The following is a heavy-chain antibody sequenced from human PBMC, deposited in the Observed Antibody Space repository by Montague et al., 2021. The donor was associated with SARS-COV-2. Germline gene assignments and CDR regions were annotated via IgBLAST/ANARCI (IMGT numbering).Heavy chain of an antibody. CDR1: GDSVSSNIAA. Sequence: CAISGDSVSSNIAAWNWIRQSRSRGLEWLGRTYYRSKWYNDYAVSVRSRITISPDTSKNQFSLQLNSVTPEDTAVYYCTQERGPGRTTWHYFDYWGQGTLVTVSS. V-gene: IGHV6-1*01. J-gene: IGHJ4*02. CDR3: TQERGPGRTTWHYFDY. CDR2: TYYRSKWYN. D-gene: IGHD1-14*01.